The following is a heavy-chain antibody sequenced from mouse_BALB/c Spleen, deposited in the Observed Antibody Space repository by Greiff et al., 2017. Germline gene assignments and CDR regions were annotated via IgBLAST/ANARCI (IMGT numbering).Heavy chain of an antibody. V-gene: IGHV14-3*02. CDR1: GFNIKDTY. CDR3: ARDGGNPYYYAMDY. Sequence: EVKLVESGAELVKPGASVKLSCTASGFNIKDTYMHWVKQRPEQGLEWIGRIDPANGNTKYDPKFQGKATITADTSSNTAYLQLSSLTSEDTAVYYCARDGGNPYYYAMDYWGQGTSVTVSS. J-gene: IGHJ4*01. CDR2: IDPANGNT. D-gene: IGHD2-1*01.